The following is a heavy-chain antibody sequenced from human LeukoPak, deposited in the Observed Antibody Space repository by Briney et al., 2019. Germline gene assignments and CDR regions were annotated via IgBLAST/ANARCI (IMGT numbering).Heavy chain of an antibody. D-gene: IGHD6-19*01. J-gene: IGHJ4*02. CDR2: IIYSGAGI. Sequence: GVSLTLSCAASGFPFSIYDMRGGPRSPPGGGVGGSAIIYSGAGILYTDSAKGRFTIYRDNSKNTLYLQMNSLRAEHTGVYFCAKRHTSGSYYFDYWGQGTLVTVSS. CDR3: AKRHTSGSYYFDY. CDR1: GFPFSIYD. V-gene: IGHV3-23*01.